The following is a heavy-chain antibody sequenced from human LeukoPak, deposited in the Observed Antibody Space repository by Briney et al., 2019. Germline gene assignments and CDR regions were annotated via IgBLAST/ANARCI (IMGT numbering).Heavy chain of an antibody. Sequence: GASVKVSCKVSGYTFTGYYMHWVRQAPGQGLEWMGWINPIHGGTNYAQKFQGRVTMTRDTSISTAYMELSSLRSDDTAIYYCASLGDSTTTTPDDEFDYWGQGTLVTVSS. CDR1: GYTFTGYY. V-gene: IGHV1-2*02. D-gene: IGHD1-26*01. J-gene: IGHJ4*02. CDR3: ASLGDSTTTTPDDEFDY. CDR2: INPIHGGT.